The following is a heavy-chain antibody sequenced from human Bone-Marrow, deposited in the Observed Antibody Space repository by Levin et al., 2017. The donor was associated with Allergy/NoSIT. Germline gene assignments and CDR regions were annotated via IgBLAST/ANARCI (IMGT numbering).Heavy chain of an antibody. CDR1: GDTFSRYA. J-gene: IGHJ6*03. V-gene: IGHV1-69*06. CDR2: IIPMFTTA. Sequence: SVKVSCKVSGDTFSRYAISWVRQAPGQGLEWMGGIIPMFTTANYAQKFQGRVTITADKSTNTAYMELSSLTSEDTAVYYCARVNAPQRYYYSMDVWGKGTTVTVSS. CDR3: ARVNAPQRYYYSMDV. D-gene: IGHD3-10*01.